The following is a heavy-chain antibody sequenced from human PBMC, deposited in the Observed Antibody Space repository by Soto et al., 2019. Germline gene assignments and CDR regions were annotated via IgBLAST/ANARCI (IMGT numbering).Heavy chain of an antibody. D-gene: IGHD6-19*01. CDR3: ARDNGYTSGWSYNYYYGLDV. J-gene: IGHJ6*02. CDR1: GYTFTSYA. Sequence: GASVKVSCKSSGYTFTSYAVHWVRQAPGQRLEWLGWISADTGNTKYSQKFQGRVTITRDTSASTAYMELSSLSSEDTAVYFCARDNGYTSGWSYNYYYGLDVWGQGTTVTVSS. V-gene: IGHV1-3*01. CDR2: ISADTGNT.